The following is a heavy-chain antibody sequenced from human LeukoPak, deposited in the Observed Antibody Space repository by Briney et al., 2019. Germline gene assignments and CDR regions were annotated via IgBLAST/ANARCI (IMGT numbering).Heavy chain of an antibody. D-gene: IGHD3-9*01. CDR2: INHSGST. CDR3: ARGGGDYDILTGPDY. CDR1: GGSFSGYY. Sequence: PSETLSLTCAVYGGSFSGYYWSWIRQPPGKGLEWIGEINHSGSTNYNPSLKSRVTISVDTSKNQFSLKLSSVTAADTAVYYCARGGGDYDILTGPDYWGQGTLVTVSS. V-gene: IGHV4-34*01. J-gene: IGHJ4*02.